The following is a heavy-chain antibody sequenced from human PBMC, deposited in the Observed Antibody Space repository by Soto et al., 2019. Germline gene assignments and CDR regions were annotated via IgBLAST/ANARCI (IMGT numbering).Heavy chain of an antibody. CDR2: IKQGGSEK. Sequence: PGGSLRLSCAASGFTFSSYWMSWVRQAPGKGLEWVANIKQGGSEKYYVDSVKGRFTISRDNAKNSLYLQMNSLRAEDTAVYYCARDAPRYCSSTSCYRDRVDAFDSWGQGTMVTVSS. CDR1: GFTFSSYW. J-gene: IGHJ3*02. D-gene: IGHD2-2*02. V-gene: IGHV3-7*03. CDR3: ARDAPRYCSSTSCYRDRVDAFDS.